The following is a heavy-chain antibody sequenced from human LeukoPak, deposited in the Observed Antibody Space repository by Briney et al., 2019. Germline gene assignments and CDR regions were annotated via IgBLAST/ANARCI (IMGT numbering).Heavy chain of an antibody. CDR2: INPNSGGT. CDR1: GYTFTGYY. Sequence: ASVEVSCKASGYTFTGYYMHWVRQAPGQGLEWMGRINPNSGGTNYAQKFQGRVTMTRDTSISTAYMELSRLRSDDTAVYYCARDRQRIAAAGTKSICFDPWGQGTLVTVSS. D-gene: IGHD6-13*01. CDR3: ARDRQRIAAAGTKSICFDP. V-gene: IGHV1-2*06. J-gene: IGHJ5*02.